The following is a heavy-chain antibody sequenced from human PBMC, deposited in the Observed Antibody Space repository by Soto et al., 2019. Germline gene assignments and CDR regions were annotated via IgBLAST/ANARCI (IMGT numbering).Heavy chain of an antibody. D-gene: IGHD3-22*01. CDR3: AGVGFSGYFYYDRGMDV. CDR1: GYTFTSYA. J-gene: IGHJ6*02. V-gene: IGHV1-3*01. Sequence: QVQLVQSGAEVKKPGASVKVSCKASGYTFTSYAMHWVRQAPGQRLEWMGWFNAGNGNTKYSQKFQGRVTITRDSSACTSYMELSSFGSEGPAGYYCAGVGFSGYFYYDRGMDVWGQGTTVTCSS. CDR2: FNAGNGNT.